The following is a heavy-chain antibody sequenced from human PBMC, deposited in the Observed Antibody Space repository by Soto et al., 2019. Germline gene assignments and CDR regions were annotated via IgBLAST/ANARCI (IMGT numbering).Heavy chain of an antibody. CDR1: GFTFSSYA. J-gene: IGHJ4*02. D-gene: IGHD4-17*01. Sequence: EVQLLEAGGGLVQPGGSQRLSCAASGFTFSSYAMTWVRQAPGKGLEWVSTLSGSGGSTYYAASVKGRFTISRDNSKNTLYLRMNSLRGEDTAVYYCARHRDYGGDLDYWGQGTLVTVSS. V-gene: IGHV3-23*01. CDR2: LSGSGGST. CDR3: ARHRDYGGDLDY.